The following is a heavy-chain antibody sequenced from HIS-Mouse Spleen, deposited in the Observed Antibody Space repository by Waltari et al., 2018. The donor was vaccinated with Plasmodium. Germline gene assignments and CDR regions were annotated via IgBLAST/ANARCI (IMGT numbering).Heavy chain of an antibody. CDR1: GFTFSSYW. CDR2: IKQDGSEK. J-gene: IGHJ2*01. Sequence: EVQLVGAGGGLVQPGGSLRPPCAAPGFTFSSYWMSWVRQAPGKGLEWVANIKQDGSEKYYVDSVKGRFTISRDNAKNSLYLQMNSLRAEDTAVYYCASSWYWYFDLWGRGTLVTVSS. D-gene: IGHD6-13*01. V-gene: IGHV3-7*01. CDR3: ASSWYWYFDL.